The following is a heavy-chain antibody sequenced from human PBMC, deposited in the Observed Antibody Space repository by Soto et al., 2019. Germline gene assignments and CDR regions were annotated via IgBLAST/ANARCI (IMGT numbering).Heavy chain of an antibody. CDR3: ARRWGRTFDY. V-gene: IGHV4-59*08. CDR2: IYDTGRT. CDR1: DGSISSYY. D-gene: IGHD7-27*01. Sequence: SETLSLTCTVSDGSISSYYWSWIRQPPGKGLEWIGYIYDTGRTTYNPSLKSRITISLDTSMSQFSLKLSSVTAADTAVYYCARRWGRTFDYWGQGTLVTVSS. J-gene: IGHJ4*02.